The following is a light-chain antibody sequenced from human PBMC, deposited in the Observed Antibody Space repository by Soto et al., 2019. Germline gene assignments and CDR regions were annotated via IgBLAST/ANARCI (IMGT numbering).Light chain of an antibody. CDR3: SSYTSSSTLA. Sequence: QSVLAQPASVSGSPGQSITISCTGTSSDVGGYNYVSWYQQHPGKAPKLMIYDVSNRLSGVSNRFSGSKSGNTASLTISGLQAEDEADYYCSSYTSSSTLAFGTGTKVTVL. J-gene: IGLJ1*01. V-gene: IGLV2-14*01. CDR2: DVS. CDR1: SSDVGGYNY.